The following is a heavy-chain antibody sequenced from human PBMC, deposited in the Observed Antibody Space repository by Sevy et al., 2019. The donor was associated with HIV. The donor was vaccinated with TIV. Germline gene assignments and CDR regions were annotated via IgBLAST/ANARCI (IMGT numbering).Heavy chain of an antibody. CDR1: GFTFSSYA. V-gene: IGHV3-23*01. CDR3: AKAGASSGYSTS. CDR2: ITDSGGST. J-gene: IGHJ5*02. Sequence: GGSLRLSCAASGFTFSSYAMSWVRQAPGKGLEWVSSITDSGGSTYYADSVKGRFTISRDNSKNTLYLQMNSLRDGDTAVYYCAKAGASSGYSTSWGQGTLVTVSS. D-gene: IGHD5-12*01.